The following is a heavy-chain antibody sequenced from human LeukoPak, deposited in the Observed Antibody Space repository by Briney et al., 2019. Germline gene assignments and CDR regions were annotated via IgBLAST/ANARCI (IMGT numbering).Heavy chain of an antibody. CDR1: GFTFNNYW. Sequence: GGSLRLSCAASGFTFNNYWRTWVRQAPGKGLEWVSAISGSGGSTYYAHSVKGRFTISRDNSKNTLSLQMNSLRAEDTAVYYCAKVTGVRGAFDYWGQGTLVTVSS. V-gene: IGHV3-23*01. D-gene: IGHD3-10*01. CDR3: AKVTGVRGAFDY. J-gene: IGHJ4*02. CDR2: ISGSGGST.